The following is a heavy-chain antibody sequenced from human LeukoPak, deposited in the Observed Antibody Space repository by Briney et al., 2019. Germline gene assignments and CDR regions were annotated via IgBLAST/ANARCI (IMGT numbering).Heavy chain of an antibody. CDR1: GDSISTYNW. J-gene: IGHJ3*02. CDR3: ARSLYYYGSDSFDI. CDR2: TYQSGQT. V-gene: IGHV4-4*02. Sequence: SETLSLTCAISGDSISTYNWWSWVRQSPGKGLEWIGDTYQSGQTNYSPSLTGRVTISVDTSKNQFSLKLSSVTAADTAVYYCARSLYYYGSDSFDIWGQGTMVTVSS. D-gene: IGHD3-10*01.